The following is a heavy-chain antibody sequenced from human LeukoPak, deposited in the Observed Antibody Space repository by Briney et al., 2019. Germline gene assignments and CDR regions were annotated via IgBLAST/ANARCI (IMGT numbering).Heavy chain of an antibody. CDR2: IYTSEST. Sequence: SETLSLTCTVSGGSISSGSDYWTWIRQPAGKGLEWIGRIYTSESTNYNPSLKSRVTISVDTSKNQFPLKLSSVTAADTAVYYCARHRLAAAYFDYWGQGTLVTVSS. CDR3: ARHRLAAAYFDY. V-gene: IGHV4-61*02. D-gene: IGHD2-15*01. CDR1: GGSISSGSDY. J-gene: IGHJ4*02.